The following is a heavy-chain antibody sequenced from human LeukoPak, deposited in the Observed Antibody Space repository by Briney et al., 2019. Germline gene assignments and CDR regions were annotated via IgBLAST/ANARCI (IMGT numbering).Heavy chain of an antibody. D-gene: IGHD2/OR15-2a*01. CDR3: ARDSPRHCDSGRCSPGGMDV. V-gene: IGHV3-30*04. CDR1: GLTFSSYA. Sequence: GGSLRLSCAAFGLTFSSYAMHWVRRAPGKGLQWVAVISYDGSEKKYADSVKGRFTISRDNSKNTLYLQMSSLRIEDTAVYYCARDSPRHCDSGRCSPGGMDVWGKGTTVTVSS. CDR2: ISYDGSEK. J-gene: IGHJ6*04.